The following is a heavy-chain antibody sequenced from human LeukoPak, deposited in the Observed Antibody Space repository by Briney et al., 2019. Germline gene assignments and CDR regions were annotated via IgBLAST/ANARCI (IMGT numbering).Heavy chain of an antibody. CDR3: ARGGTSGWRTPNDDY. V-gene: IGHV1-18*01. CDR1: DTFTTYG. CDR2: SSPYNGNT. Sequence: ASVKVSCKASDTFTTYGISWVRQAPGQGLEWMGWSSPYNGNTNYAQKLRGRVTMTTDTSTSTAYVELRSLRSDDTAVYYCARGGTSGWRTPNDDYWGQGTLVTVSS. D-gene: IGHD6-19*01. J-gene: IGHJ4*02.